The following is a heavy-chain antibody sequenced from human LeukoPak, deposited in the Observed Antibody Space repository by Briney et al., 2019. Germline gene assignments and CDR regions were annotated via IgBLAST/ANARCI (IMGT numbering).Heavy chain of an antibody. CDR1: GGTFSSYT. CDR2: IIPILGIA. J-gene: IGHJ4*02. D-gene: IGHD3-22*01. V-gene: IGHV1-69*02. CDR3: ARYVYYDSSGYPNYYFDY. Sequence: ASVKVSCKASGGTFSSYTISWVRQAPGQGLEWMGRIIPILGIANYAQKFQGRVTITADKSTSTAYMELSSPRSEDTAVYYCARYVYYDSSGYPNYYFDYWGQGTLVTVSS.